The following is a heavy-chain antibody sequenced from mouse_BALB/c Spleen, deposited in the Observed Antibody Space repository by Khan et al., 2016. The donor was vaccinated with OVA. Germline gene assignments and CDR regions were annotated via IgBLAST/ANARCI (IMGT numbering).Heavy chain of an antibody. J-gene: IGHJ4*01. D-gene: IGHD2-3*01. V-gene: IGHV3-2*02. CDR2: ISYSGST. CDR3: ARDGSRYNYAVDY. Sequence: EVQLQESGPGLVKPSQSLSLTCTVTGYSITSDYAWNWIRQFPGNKLEWMGYISYSGSTNYNPALKSRISITRDTSKNQFFLQLNSVTTEDTATXYCARDGSRYNYAVDYWGQGTSVTVSS. CDR1: GYSITSDYA.